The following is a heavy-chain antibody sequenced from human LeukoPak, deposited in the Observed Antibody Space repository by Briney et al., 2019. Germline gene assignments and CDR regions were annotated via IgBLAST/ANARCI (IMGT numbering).Heavy chain of an antibody. CDR2: IIPIFGTA. CDR1: GGTFSSYA. D-gene: IGHD3-22*01. CDR3: ARDGAPDYDSSGYQGY. J-gene: IGHJ4*02. V-gene: IGHV1-69*05. Sequence: ASVKVSCKASGGTFSSYAISWVRQAPGQGLEWMGGIIPIFGTANYAQKFQGRVTITTDESTSTAYMELSSLRSEDTAVYYCARDGAPDYDSSGYQGYWGQGTLVTVSS.